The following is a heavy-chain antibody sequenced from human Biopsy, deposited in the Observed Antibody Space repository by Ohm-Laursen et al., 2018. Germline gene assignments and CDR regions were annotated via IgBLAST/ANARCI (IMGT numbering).Heavy chain of an antibody. CDR1: GYTLTELS. V-gene: IGHV1-24*01. Sequence: ATVKISCKVSGYTLTELSIHWVRQTGGKGLEWMGGFDREERKTVYAEKFQGRVTMTEDTSTGTAYMEVWRLRSDDTAVYYCAADINVWNVNYWGQGTQVIVSS. J-gene: IGHJ4*02. CDR2: FDREERKT. CDR3: AADINVWNVNY. D-gene: IGHD1-1*01.